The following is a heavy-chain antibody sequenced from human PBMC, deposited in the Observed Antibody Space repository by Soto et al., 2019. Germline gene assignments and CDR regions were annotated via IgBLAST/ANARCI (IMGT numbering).Heavy chain of an antibody. CDR3: ARGVSAGVDY. CDR1: GYTFTGYY. J-gene: IGHJ4*02. CDR2: INPNSGGT. V-gene: IGHV1-2*02. Sequence: ASVKVSCKASGYTFTGYYMHWVRQAPGQGLEWMGWINPNSGGTNYAQKFQGRVTMTRDTSISTAYMELTTLTSDDTAFYYCARGVSAGVDYWGQGTLVTVSS. D-gene: IGHD1-26*01.